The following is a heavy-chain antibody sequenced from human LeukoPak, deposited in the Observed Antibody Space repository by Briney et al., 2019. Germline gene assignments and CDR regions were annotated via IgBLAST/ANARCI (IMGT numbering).Heavy chain of an antibody. J-gene: IGHJ4*02. V-gene: IGHV4-4*07. CDR3: ARERAGDDSVVRLDF. CDR1: GGSLQNYY. Sequence: PSDTLSLTCTASGGSLQNYYWSWIPQPAGRGLEGIGGVYSFGLTDFNPSLTGRVTTSVDTSRNQFSLTLRSVTAAHTARYFRARERAGDDSVVRLDFWGQGILVTVSS. CDR2: VYSFGLT. D-gene: IGHD2-21*01.